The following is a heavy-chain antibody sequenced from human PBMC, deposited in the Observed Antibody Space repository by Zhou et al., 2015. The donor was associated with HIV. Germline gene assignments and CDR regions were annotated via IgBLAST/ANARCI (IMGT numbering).Heavy chain of an antibody. V-gene: IGHV1-69*01. D-gene: IGHD5-18*01. CDR3: AREADSEALPSRGYSYGFDY. J-gene: IGHJ4*02. CDR1: GGTFSSYA. Sequence: QVQLVQSGAEVKKPGSSVKVSCKASGGTFSSYAISWVRQAPGQGLEWMGGIIPIFGTANYAQKFQGRVTITADESTGTAYMELSSLRSEDTAVYYCAREADSEALPSRGYSYGFDYWGQGTLVTVSS. CDR2: IIPIFGTA.